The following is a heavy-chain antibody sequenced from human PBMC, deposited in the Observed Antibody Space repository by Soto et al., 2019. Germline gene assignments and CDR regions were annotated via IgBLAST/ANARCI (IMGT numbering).Heavy chain of an antibody. V-gene: IGHV3-20*01. J-gene: IGHJ4*02. CDR2: INWNGDST. CDR1: GFTFDNYG. Sequence: GGSLRLSCAASGFTFDNYGMSWVRQAPGKGLEWVSGINWNGDSTGYADSVKGRFTISRDNAKNSLYLQMNSLRAEDTALYHCARTQNKFRSPRGFDYWGQGTLVTVSS. CDR3: ARTQNKFRSPRGFDY.